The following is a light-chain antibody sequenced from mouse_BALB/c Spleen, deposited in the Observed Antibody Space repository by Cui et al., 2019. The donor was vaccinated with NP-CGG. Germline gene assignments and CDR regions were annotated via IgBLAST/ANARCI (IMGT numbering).Light chain of an antibody. J-gene: IGLJ1*01. CDR2: GTN. CDR1: TGAVTTSNY. Sequence: QAVLTQESELTTSPGETVTLTCRSSTGAVTTSNYANWVQEKPDHLFTGLIGGTNNRIPGVPARFSGSLIGDEAALTITGAQTEDEAIYFCALWYSNHWVFGGGTKLTVL. CDR3: ALWYSNHWV. V-gene: IGLV1*01.